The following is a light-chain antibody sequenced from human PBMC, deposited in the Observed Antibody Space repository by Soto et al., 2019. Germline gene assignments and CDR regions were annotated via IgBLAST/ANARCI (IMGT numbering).Light chain of an antibody. J-gene: IGKJ1*01. CDR3: QKYNSAPRT. Sequence: DIQMTQSPSSLSASVGDSVTITCRASQGIINYLAWFQQKPGKVPKLLIYTASTVRSGVSSRFSGSGSGTDFTLTISSLQHEDVATYYCQKYNSAPRTFGQGTKAEIK. CDR1: QGIINY. V-gene: IGKV1-27*01. CDR2: TAS.